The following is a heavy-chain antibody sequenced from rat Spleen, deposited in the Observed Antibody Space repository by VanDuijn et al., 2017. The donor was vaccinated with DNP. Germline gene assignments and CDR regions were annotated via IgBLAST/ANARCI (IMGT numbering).Heavy chain of an antibody. CDR3: TRDVPNVLDY. CDR2: IWTGGST. J-gene: IGHJ2*01. CDR1: GFSLTSYH. D-gene: IGHD5-1*01. Sequence: QVQLKESGPGLVQPSQTLSLACTVSGFSLTSYHVHWVRQPSGKGLEWMGLIWTGGSTEYNSALKSRLSISRVTSKSQVFLKMTSLQTEDTAIYFCTRDVPNVLDYWGQGVMVTVSS. V-gene: IGHV2-43*01.